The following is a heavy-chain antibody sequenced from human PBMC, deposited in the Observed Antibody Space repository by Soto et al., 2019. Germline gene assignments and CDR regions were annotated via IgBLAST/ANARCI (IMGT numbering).Heavy chain of an antibody. CDR1: DDSMSSGHYY. CDR3: ARGSGSYPLPYFDY. V-gene: IGHV4-30-4*01. Sequence: SETLSLTCAVSDDSMSSGHYYWSWIRQPPGKGLEWIGYIYYSGSTYYNPSLKSRLTISVDKSKNQFSLKLSSVTAADTAFYYCARGSGSYPLPYFDYWGQKTLVTVSS. D-gene: IGHD3-22*01. CDR2: IYYSGST. J-gene: IGHJ4*02.